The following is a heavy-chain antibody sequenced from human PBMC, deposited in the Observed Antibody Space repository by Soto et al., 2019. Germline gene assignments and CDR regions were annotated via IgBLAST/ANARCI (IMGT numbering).Heavy chain of an antibody. Sequence: PGGSLRLSCAASGFTFSSYEMNWVRQAPGKGLEWVSYISSSGSTIYYADSVKGRFTISRDNAKNSLYLQMNSLRAEDTAVYYCARIEYYYDSSGYHDYWGQGTLVTVSS. CDR3: ARIEYYYDSSGYHDY. V-gene: IGHV3-48*03. J-gene: IGHJ4*02. CDR1: GFTFSSYE. D-gene: IGHD3-22*01. CDR2: ISSSGSTI.